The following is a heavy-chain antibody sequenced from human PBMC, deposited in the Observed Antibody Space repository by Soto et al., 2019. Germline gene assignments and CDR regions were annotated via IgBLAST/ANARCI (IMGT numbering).Heavy chain of an antibody. J-gene: IGHJ4*02. CDR3: ARDRSSSGYNGTVYFDS. CDR2: IIPLFDAT. V-gene: IGHV1-69*06. CDR1: GGTFTTYD. Sequence: QVQLVQSGAEVRKPGSSVKVSCKASGGTFTTYDISWVRQAPGQGLEWMGGIIPLFDATKYAQKFQGRVTITADKSTGTAYMELSSLRSEDTAMYYCARDRSSSGYNGTVYFDSWGQGTLVTVSS. D-gene: IGHD6-25*01.